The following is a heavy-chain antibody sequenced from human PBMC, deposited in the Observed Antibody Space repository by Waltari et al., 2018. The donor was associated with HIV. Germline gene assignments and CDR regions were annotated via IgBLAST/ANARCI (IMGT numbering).Heavy chain of an antibody. V-gene: IGHV3-48*01. Sequence: EVQLVESGGKLVQPGGSLRLSCLASGFTFSDYSMNWVRQGPGKWLEWVAYISATVTTIFYANSVKGRFTVSRDNVENSLYLDMSSLRAEDTGDYYCARCETVVTPFINKYLGLDVWGPGTTVTVSS. J-gene: IGHJ6*02. CDR1: GFTFSDYS. D-gene: IGHD2-15*01. CDR2: ISATVTTI. CDR3: ARCETVVTPFINKYLGLDV.